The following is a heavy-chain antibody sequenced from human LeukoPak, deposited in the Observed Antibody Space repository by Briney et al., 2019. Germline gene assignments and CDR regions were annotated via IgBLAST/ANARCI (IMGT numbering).Heavy chain of an antibody. CDR2: MYYNGRT. CDR3: ARARRDVAEAMD. CDR1: GGSISSYY. V-gene: IGHV4-59*08. J-gene: IGHJ4*02. D-gene: IGHD1-14*01. Sequence: PSETLSLTCTVSGGSISSYYWSWIRQPPGRGLEWIGGMYYNGRTYYNPSLKSRVHISPDTSKNHFSLKLSSVTAADTAVYYCARARRDVAEAMDWGQGTLVTVSS.